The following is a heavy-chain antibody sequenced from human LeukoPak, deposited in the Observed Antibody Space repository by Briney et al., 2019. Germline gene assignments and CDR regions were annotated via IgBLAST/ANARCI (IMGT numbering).Heavy chain of an antibody. CDR2: FDPEDGET. CDR1: GYTLTELS. Sequence: ASVKVSCKVSGYTLTELSMHWVRQAPGKGLEWMGGFDPEDGETIYAQKFEGRVTMTEDTSTDTAYMELSSLRSEDTAVYYCARDGVVDKIVGPHDAFDIWGQGTMVTVSS. CDR3: ARDGVVDKIVGPHDAFDI. D-gene: IGHD2/OR15-2a*01. J-gene: IGHJ3*02. V-gene: IGHV1-24*01.